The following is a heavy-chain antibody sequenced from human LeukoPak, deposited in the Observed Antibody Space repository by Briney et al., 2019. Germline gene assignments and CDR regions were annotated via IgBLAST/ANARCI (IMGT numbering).Heavy chain of an antibody. CDR3: ARDRRDSSSPTGAFDI. Sequence: GRSPRLSCAASGFTFSSYAMHWVRQAPGKGLEWVAVISYDGSNKYYADSVKGRFTISRDNSKNTLYLQMNSLRAEDTAVYYCARDRRDSSSPTGAFDIWGQGTMVTVSS. CDR1: GFTFSSYA. J-gene: IGHJ3*02. D-gene: IGHD6-13*01. V-gene: IGHV3-30*04. CDR2: ISYDGSNK.